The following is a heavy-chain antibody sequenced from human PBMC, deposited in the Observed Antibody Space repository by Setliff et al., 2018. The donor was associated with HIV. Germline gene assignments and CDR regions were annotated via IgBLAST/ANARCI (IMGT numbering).Heavy chain of an antibody. CDR3: AKSPNRYSPLDWFDP. V-gene: IGHV3-9*01. CDR2: ISWNSGSI. Sequence: AGGSLRLSCAASGFTFDDYAMHWVRQAPGKGLEWVSGISWNSGSIGDADSVKGRFTISRDNAKNSLYLQMNCLRSEDTALYYCAKSPNRYSPLDWFDPWGQGTLVTVSS. D-gene: IGHD5-18*01. CDR1: GFTFDDYA. J-gene: IGHJ5*02.